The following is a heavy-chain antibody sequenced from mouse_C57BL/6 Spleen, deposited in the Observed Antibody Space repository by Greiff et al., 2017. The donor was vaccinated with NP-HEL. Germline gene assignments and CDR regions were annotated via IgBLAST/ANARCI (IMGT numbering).Heavy chain of an antibody. J-gene: IGHJ4*01. Sequence: QVQLKQPGAELVMPGASVKLSCKASGYTFTSYWMHWVKQRPGQGLEWIGEIDPSDSYTNYNQKFKGKSTLTVDKSSSTAYMQLSSLTSEDSAVYYCARRTSYSYYAMDYWGQGTSVTVSA. CDR2: IDPSDSYT. CDR1: GYTFTSYW. V-gene: IGHV1-69*01. D-gene: IGHD1-1*01. CDR3: ARRTSYSYYAMDY.